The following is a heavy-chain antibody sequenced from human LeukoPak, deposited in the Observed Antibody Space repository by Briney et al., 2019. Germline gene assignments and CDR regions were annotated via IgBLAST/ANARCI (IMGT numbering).Heavy chain of an antibody. CDR2: INTYGANT. V-gene: IGHV3-64*05. J-gene: IGHJ4*02. CDR1: GFTFKSYA. Sequence: GGSLRLSCSASGFTFKSYAMHWSPRSQGKAREYLSSINTYGANTYYADSVKGRCTISRDNSRNTVYVQMNSLTPEDTAVYYCVKGLDYSSSQMDSWGQGTLVTVSS. CDR3: VKGLDYSSSQMDS. D-gene: IGHD6-6*01.